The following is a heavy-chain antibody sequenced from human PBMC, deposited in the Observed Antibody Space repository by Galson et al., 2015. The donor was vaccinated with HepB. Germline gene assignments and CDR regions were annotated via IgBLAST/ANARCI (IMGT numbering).Heavy chain of an antibody. CDR2: ISYDGINK. D-gene: IGHD3-10*01. V-gene: IGHV3-30-3*01. CDR1: GFIFTNYA. J-gene: IGHJ4*02. CDR3: ARGGSQNDY. Sequence: SLRLSCAASGFIFTNYAMNWVRQAPGKGLEWVAFISYDGINKYYADSVKGRFTISRDDSKKTLYLQMNSLKPDDTALYYCARGGSQNDYWGQGTLVTVSS.